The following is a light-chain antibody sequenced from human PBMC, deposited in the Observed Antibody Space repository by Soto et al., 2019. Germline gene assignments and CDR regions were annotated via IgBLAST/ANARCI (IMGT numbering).Light chain of an antibody. CDR3: QQYNSYSLT. Sequence: DIQMTQSPSTLSAFVGDGVTITCRASQSMSRWLAWYQQKPGKAPKLLIHDASSLGNGAASGFSASGSGTEFARTISSLQPDDSATYYCQQYNSYSLTFGGGTKV. J-gene: IGKJ4*01. V-gene: IGKV1-5*01. CDR2: DAS. CDR1: QSMSRW.